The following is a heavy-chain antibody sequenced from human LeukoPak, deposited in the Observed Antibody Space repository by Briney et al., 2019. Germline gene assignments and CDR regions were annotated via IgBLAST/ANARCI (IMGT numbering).Heavy chain of an antibody. CDR3: AKDSHGSGSYEFDY. CDR1: GFTFSSYW. CDR2: INTDGRIT. V-gene: IGHV3-74*01. J-gene: IGHJ4*02. D-gene: IGHD3-10*01. Sequence: GGSLRLSCAASGFTFSSYWMHWVRQAPGKGLVWVSRINTDGRITNYADSVKGRFTISRDNAKNTLFLQMNSLRAEDTAVYYCAKDSHGSGSYEFDYWGQGTLVTVSS.